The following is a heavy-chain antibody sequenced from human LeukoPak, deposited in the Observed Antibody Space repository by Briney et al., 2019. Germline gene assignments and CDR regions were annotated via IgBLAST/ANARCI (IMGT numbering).Heavy chain of an antibody. D-gene: IGHD1-14*01. CDR2: IYYRSKWYN. CDR1: GDSVSSNSAA. J-gene: IGHJ3*02. CDR3: ARVRNLAKAFVT. Sequence: SQTLSLTCAISGDSVSSNSAAWNWIRQSPSRGLEWLGRIYYRSKWYNDYAVSVKSRITFTPAKSKNQFSLQLASVPPEDTVVYSCARVRNLAKAFVTGGKGTMVTVSP. V-gene: IGHV6-1*01.